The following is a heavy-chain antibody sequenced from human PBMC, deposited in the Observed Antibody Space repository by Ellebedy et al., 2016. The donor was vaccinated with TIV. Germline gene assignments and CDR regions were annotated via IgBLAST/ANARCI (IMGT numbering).Heavy chain of an antibody. J-gene: IGHJ4*02. CDR2: INPYSGGT. V-gene: IGHV1-2*02. CDR1: GYNFNGFS. D-gene: IGHD3-10*01. Sequence: AASVKVSCKASGYNFNGFSMHWARQAPGQGLEWMGWINPYSGGTNYAQKFQDRVTMTRDTTISTVYMDLRRLTSDDTAVYYCTRGPSGGYFDYWGQGTLVPVS. CDR3: TRGPSGGYFDY.